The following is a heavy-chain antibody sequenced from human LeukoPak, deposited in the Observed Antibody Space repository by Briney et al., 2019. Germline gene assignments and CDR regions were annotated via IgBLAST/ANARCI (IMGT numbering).Heavy chain of an antibody. D-gene: IGHD6-13*01. CDR1: GLTFGDYA. CDR3: TTDHSAAGHI. V-gene: IGHV3-49*04. CDR2: IRVRAFGATT. Sequence: PGRSLRLSCTASGLTFGDYAMSWVRQAPGKGLRWVGFIRVRAFGATTEYAASVKGRFTISRDDSKNIAYLQMNSLKTEDTAVYYCTTDHSAAGHIWGQGTMVTVSS. J-gene: IGHJ3*02.